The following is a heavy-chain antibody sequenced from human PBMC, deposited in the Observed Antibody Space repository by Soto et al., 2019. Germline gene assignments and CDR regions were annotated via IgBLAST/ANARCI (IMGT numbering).Heavy chain of an antibody. CDR3: ARGGSSSDNGMDV. CDR2: ISSRSYTI. Sequence: EVQLVESGGGLVQPGGYLRLSCAASGCSFSNYSMNWVRQAPGQGLEWVSYISSRSYTIYYVDSVKGRFTLSRDNAKNSRYLQMNSLRDEDTAVYYCARGGSSSDNGMDVWGQGTTVTVSS. CDR1: GCSFSNYS. V-gene: IGHV3-48*02. D-gene: IGHD6-6*01. J-gene: IGHJ6*02.